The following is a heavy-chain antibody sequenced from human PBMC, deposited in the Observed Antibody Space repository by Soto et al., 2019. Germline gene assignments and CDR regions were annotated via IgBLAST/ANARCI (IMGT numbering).Heavy chain of an antibody. D-gene: IGHD6-13*01. CDR3: ANSRGGSSWYEGDS. V-gene: IGHV3-30*18. Sequence: QVQLVESGGGVVQPGRSLRLSCAASGFTFSSYGMHWVRQAPGKGLEWVAVISYAGDYQYYADSVKGRFTISRDNSKNTLYLQMNTRRPEDTAVYFCANSRGGSSWYEGDSWGQGTLVTVSS. CDR1: GFTFSSYG. CDR2: ISYAGDYQ. J-gene: IGHJ4*02.